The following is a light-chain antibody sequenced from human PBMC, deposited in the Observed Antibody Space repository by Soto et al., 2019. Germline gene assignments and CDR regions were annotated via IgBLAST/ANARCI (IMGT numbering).Light chain of an antibody. CDR2: NPS. CDR3: QQYDDWPLT. Sequence: EIVMTQSPATLSVSPGERATLSCGASQSVSSNLAWYQQKPGQAPKRLLYNPSIRATGIPARFSGSGSGTEFTLTISSLQSEDFAIYYCQQYDDWPLTFGGGTKVEIK. J-gene: IGKJ4*01. V-gene: IGKV3-15*01. CDR1: QSVSSN.